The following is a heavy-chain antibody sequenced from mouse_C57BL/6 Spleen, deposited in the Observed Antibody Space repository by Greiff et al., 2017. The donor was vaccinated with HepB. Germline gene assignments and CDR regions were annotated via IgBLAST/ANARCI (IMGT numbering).Heavy chain of an antibody. CDR3: ARDGRRGYFDV. CDR2: INYDGSST. V-gene: IGHV5-16*01. J-gene: IGHJ1*03. Sequence: EVMLVESEGGLVQPGSSMKLSCTASGFTFSDYYMAWVRQVPEKGLEWVANINYDGSSTYYLDSLKSRFIISRDNAKNILYLQMSSLKSEDTATYYCARDGRRGYFDVWGTGTTVTVSS. CDR1: GFTFSDYY. D-gene: IGHD2-12*01.